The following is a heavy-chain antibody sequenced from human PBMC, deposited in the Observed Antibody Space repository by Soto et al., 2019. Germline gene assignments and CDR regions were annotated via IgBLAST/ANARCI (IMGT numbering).Heavy chain of an antibody. D-gene: IGHD1-20*01. CDR3: ARSGNWKALYYFDY. CDR1: GFTFSSYA. Sequence: QVQLVESGGGVVQPGRSLRLSCAASGFTFSSYAMHWVRQAPGKGLEWVAVISYDGSNKYYADSVKGRFTISRDNSKITLYLQMNSLRAEDTAVYYCARSGNWKALYYFDYWGQGTLVTVSS. J-gene: IGHJ4*02. CDR2: ISYDGSNK. V-gene: IGHV3-30-3*01.